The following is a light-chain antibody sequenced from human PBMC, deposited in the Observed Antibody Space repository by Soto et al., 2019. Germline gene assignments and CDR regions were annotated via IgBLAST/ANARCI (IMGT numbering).Light chain of an antibody. CDR1: SSDVGGYNY. Sequence: SALTQPRSVSGSPGQSVTISCTGTSSDVGGYNYVSWYQQHPGKAPKLMIYDVSKRPSGVPDRFFGSKSGNTASLTISGLQAQDEADYYCCSYAGSDTYVFGTGTKVT. CDR3: CSYAGSDTYV. V-gene: IGLV2-11*01. CDR2: DVS. J-gene: IGLJ1*01.